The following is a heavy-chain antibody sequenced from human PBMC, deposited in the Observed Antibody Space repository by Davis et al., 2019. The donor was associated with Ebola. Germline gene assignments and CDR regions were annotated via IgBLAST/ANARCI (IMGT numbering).Heavy chain of an antibody. CDR1: GGSVSSGSYY. CDR3: ARGGYD. CDR2: IYYSGST. D-gene: IGHD6-13*01. J-gene: IGHJ4*02. Sequence: SETLSLTCTVSGGSVSSGSYYWSWIRQPPGKGLEWIGYIYYSGSTNYNPPLKSRVTISVDTSKNQFSLKLSSVTAADTAVYYCARGGYDWGQGTLVTVSS. V-gene: IGHV4-61*01.